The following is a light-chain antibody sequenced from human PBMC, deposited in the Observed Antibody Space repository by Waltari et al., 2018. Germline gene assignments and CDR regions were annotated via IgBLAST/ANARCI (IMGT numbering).Light chain of an antibody. Sequence: QSALTQPASVSGSPGQSITISCSGSSSDVGVYNYVSWYQQHAGKAPELMIYDVSNRPSGVSNRFSGSKSGSTASLTISGLQAEDEADYYCSSSTGTTWVFGGGTKVSVL. CDR1: SSDVGVYNY. V-gene: IGLV2-14*03. CDR3: SSSTGTTWV. CDR2: DVS. J-gene: IGLJ3*02.